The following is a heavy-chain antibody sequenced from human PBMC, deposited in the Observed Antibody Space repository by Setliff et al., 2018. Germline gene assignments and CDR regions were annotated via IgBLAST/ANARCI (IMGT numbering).Heavy chain of an antibody. CDR3: ARAGLAAAGRKGVFDH. V-gene: IGHV1-46*01. Sequence: ASVKVSCKTSGYSFTSYYMHWVRQAPGQGLEWMGMVNPGGGSSTSTQRFQGRVTMTRDTSTNTAYMELNSLTSNDTAVYYCARAGLAAAGRKGVFDHWGQGTLVTVSS. D-gene: IGHD6-13*01. J-gene: IGHJ4*02. CDR2: VNPGGGSS. CDR1: GYSFTSYY.